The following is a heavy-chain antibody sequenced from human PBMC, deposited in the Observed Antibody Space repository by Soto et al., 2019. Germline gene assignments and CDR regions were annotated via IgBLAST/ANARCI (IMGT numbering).Heavy chain of an antibody. D-gene: IGHD1-26*01. J-gene: IGHJ3*02. V-gene: IGHV3-23*01. CDR3: TGATDI. CDR1: GFDVVAFA. Sequence: GGSLRLSWAASGFDVVAFAVNWVRQAPGKGLEWVSGISVSDAFIYYADSVRGRFSISRDASENILYLQMNSLRVDDTALYYCTGATDI. CDR2: ISVSDAFI.